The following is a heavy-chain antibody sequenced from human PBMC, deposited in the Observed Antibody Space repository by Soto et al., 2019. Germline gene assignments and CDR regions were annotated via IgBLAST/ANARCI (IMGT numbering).Heavy chain of an antibody. CDR3: ATINYDILTGYYIGGGIDY. CDR1: GFTFSSYA. D-gene: IGHD3-9*01. CDR2: IRGSGGST. V-gene: IGHV3-23*01. J-gene: IGHJ4*02. Sequence: GGSLRLSCAASGFTFSSYAMSWVRQAPGKGLEWVSAIRGSGGSTYYADSVTGRFPISRDNSKNTLYLQMNSLRAEDTAVYYCATINYDILTGYYIGGGIDYWGQGT.